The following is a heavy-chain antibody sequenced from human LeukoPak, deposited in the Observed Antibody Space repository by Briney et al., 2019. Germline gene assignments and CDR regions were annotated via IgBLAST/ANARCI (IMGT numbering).Heavy chain of an antibody. V-gene: IGHV4-38-2*01. CDR2: IYHSGST. J-gene: IGHJ4*02. Sequence: PSETLSLTCAVSGYSISSGYYWGWIRQPPGKGLEWIGSIYHSGSTYYNPSLKSRVTISVDTSKNQFSLKLSSVTAADTAVYYCARGVEYSSSSFAYWGQGTLVTVSS. CDR3: ARGVEYSSSSFAY. CDR1: GYSISSGYY. D-gene: IGHD6-6*01.